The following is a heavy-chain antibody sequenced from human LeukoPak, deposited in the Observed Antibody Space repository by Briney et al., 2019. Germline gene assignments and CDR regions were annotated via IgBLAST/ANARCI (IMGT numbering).Heavy chain of an antibody. Sequence: GGSLRLSCAASGFTVSSNYMSWVRQAPGKGLEWVSVIYSGGSTYYADSVKGRFTISRDNSKNTLYLQMSSLRAEDTAVYYCARALGMFNWFDPWGQGTLVTVSS. D-gene: IGHD7-27*01. V-gene: IGHV3-53*01. CDR3: ARALGMFNWFDP. J-gene: IGHJ5*02. CDR1: GFTVSSNY. CDR2: IYSGGST.